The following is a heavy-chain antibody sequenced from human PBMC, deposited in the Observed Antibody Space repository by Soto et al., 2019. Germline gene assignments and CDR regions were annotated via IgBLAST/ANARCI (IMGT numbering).Heavy chain of an antibody. J-gene: IGHJ6*02. V-gene: IGHV5-10-1*01. CDR2: IDPSDSYT. CDR3: ARHYTAMALLYGMDV. D-gene: IGHD5-18*01. CDR1: GYSFTSYW. Sequence: LGESLKISCNGSGYSFTSYWISWVRQMPGKGLEWMGRIDPSDSYTNYSPSFQGHVTISADKSISTAYLQWSSLKASDTAMYYCARHYTAMALLYGMDVWGQGTTVTVSS.